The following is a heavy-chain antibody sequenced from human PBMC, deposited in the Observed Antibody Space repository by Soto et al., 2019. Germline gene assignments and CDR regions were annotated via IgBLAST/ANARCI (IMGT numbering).Heavy chain of an antibody. CDR3: ARDHYSSSSFLSF. D-gene: IGHD6-6*01. CDR1: GFSFSSYS. Sequence: PGGSLRVSCAAPGFSFSSYSRNWVRPAPGKGLEWVSSISSSSSYIYYADSVKGRFTISRDNAKNSLYLQMNSLRAEDTAVYYCARDHYSSSSFLSFWGQGTTVTVSS. CDR2: ISSSSSYI. J-gene: IGHJ6*02. V-gene: IGHV3-21*01.